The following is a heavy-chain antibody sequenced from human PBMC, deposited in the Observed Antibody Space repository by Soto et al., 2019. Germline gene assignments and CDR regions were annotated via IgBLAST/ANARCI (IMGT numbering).Heavy chain of an antibody. Sequence: QVQVVESGGGVVQPGRSLRLSCAASGFTFTSYGMHWVRQAPGKGLECVAVISYDGSYKHYGDSVKGRFTISRDNSKNTLYLEMNSLRAEDTAVYYCAKDRSQGDYSDFYGMDVWGRGTTVTGSS. CDR3: AKDRSQGDYSDFYGMDV. J-gene: IGHJ6*02. D-gene: IGHD4-17*01. CDR1: GFTFTSYG. V-gene: IGHV3-30*18. CDR2: ISYDGSYK.